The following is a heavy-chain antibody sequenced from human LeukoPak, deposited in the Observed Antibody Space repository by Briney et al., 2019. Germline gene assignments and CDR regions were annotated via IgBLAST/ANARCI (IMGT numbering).Heavy chain of an antibody. Sequence: GASVKVSCKASGYTFTSYGISWVRQAPGQGLEWMGWISAYNGNTNYAQKLQGRVTMTTDTSTSTAYMELRSLRSDDTAVYYCAREGIAAAVNYYYYGMDVWGQGTTVTVSS. D-gene: IGHD6-13*01. CDR3: AREGIAAAVNYYYYGMDV. CDR2: ISAYNGNT. CDR1: GYTFTSYG. J-gene: IGHJ6*02. V-gene: IGHV1-18*01.